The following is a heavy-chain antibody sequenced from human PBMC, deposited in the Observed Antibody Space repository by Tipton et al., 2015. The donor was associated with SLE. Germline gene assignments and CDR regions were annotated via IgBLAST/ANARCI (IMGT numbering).Heavy chain of an antibody. J-gene: IGHJ3*02. CDR3: ARGVGYCSSTSCYGAFDI. D-gene: IGHD2-2*01. CDR2: IYYSGST. Sequence: LRLSCAASGFTFSDFYMTWIRQHPGKGLEWIGYIYYSGSTYYNPSLKSRVTISVDTSKNQFSLKLSSVTAADTAVYYCARGVGYCSSTSCYGAFDIWGQGTMVTVSS. CDR1: GFTFSDFY. V-gene: IGHV4-31*02.